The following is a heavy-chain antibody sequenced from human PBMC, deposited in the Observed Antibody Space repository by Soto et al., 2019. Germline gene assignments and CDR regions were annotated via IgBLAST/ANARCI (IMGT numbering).Heavy chain of an antibody. CDR2: VSGDNGHT. CDR3: ARDLGYCRSGTCYREWFDP. J-gene: IGHJ5*02. D-gene: IGHD2-15*01. Sequence: QVQLVQSGAEVKKPGASVKVSCKASGYTFTTHGISWVRQAPGQGLEWMGWVSGDNGHTNYAQSLQCRVTMTTDTSTNRAYMELRSLRSDDTAVYYCARDLGYCRSGTCYREWFDPWGQGTLVTVSS. V-gene: IGHV1-18*01. CDR1: GYTFTTHG.